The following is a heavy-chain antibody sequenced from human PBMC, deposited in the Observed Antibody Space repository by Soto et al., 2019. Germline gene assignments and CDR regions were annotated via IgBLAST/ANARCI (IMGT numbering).Heavy chain of an antibody. CDR2: IFHSGTI. J-gene: IGHJ4*02. CDR3: ARVVVLDAAGAFDS. V-gene: IGHV4-4*02. D-gene: IGHD2-15*01. CDR1: GASLTTRHW. Sequence: SETLSLTCVVSGASLTTRHWWSWVRQSPGRGLEWIGEIFHSGTINYNPSLKSRLSISLDKSKNQFPLNLTSVTAADSAVYYCARVVVLDAAGAFDSSCPGSLATVSS.